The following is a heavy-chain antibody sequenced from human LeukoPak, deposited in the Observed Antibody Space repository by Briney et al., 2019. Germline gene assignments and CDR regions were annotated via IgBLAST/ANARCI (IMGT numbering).Heavy chain of an antibody. CDR3: ARDYLYAFDY. CDR1: GFSFSSYS. CDR2: ISGSGNAK. J-gene: IGHJ4*02. D-gene: IGHD2-2*01. V-gene: IGHV3-48*01. Sequence: GGSLRLSCAASGFSFSSYSMNWVRQAPGKGLEWVSYISGSGNAKHYTDSEKGRFTISRDNAKNALYLQMNSLRAEDTAVYFCARDYLYAFDYWGQGTLVTVSS.